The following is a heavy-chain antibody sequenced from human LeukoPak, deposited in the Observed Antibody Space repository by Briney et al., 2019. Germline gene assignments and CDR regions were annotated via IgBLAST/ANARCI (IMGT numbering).Heavy chain of an antibody. J-gene: IGHJ4*02. CDR1: GYTFIGNY. CDR2: INPSGGST. CDR3: ARSYDYVWGSYRFSY. D-gene: IGHD3-16*02. V-gene: IGHV1-46*01. Sequence: ASVKVSCKASGYTFIGNYMHWVRQAPGQGLEWMGWINPSGGSTSYAQKFQGRVTMTRDMSTSTVYMELSSLRSEDTAVYYCARSYDYVWGSYRFSYWGQGTLVTVSS.